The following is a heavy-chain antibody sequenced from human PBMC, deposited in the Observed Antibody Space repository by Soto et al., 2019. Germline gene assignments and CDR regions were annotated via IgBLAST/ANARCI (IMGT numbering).Heavy chain of an antibody. V-gene: IGHV3-21*01. CDR1: GFTFSSHS. Sequence: EVQLVESGGGLVKPGGSLRLSCAASGFTFSSHSMNWVRQAPGKGLEWVSSISSSSSYIYYADSVKGRFTISRDNAKNLVYLQMNSLRAEDTAVYYCARLDRCSLDYWGRGTLVTVSS. CDR3: ARLDRCSLDY. D-gene: IGHD2-15*01. CDR2: ISSSSSYI. J-gene: IGHJ4*02.